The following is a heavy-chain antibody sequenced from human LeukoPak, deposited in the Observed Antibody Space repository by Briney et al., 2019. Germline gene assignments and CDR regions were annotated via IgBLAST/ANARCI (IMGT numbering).Heavy chain of an antibody. D-gene: IGHD3-3*01. J-gene: IGHJ6*02. V-gene: IGHV1-24*01. CDR3: ATRGVLRFLEWLSPPYYYYGMDV. CDR1: GYTLPELS. Sequence: ASVKVSCKVSGYTLPELSMHWVRQAPGKGLEWMGGFDPEDGETIYAQNFQGRVTITEDTSTDPAYMELSSLRSEDTAVYYCATRGVLRFLEWLSPPYYYYGMDVWGQGTTVTVSS. CDR2: FDPEDGET.